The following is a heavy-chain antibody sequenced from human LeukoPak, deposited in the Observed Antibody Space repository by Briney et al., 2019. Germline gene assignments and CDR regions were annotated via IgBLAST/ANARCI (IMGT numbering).Heavy chain of an antibody. CDR1: GFTFSSYG. CDR3: AKAGDIVVVVAAFGY. Sequence: GRSLRLSCAASGFTFSSYGMHWVRQAPGKGLEWVAVISYDGSNKYYADSVKGRFTISRDNSKNTLYLQMNSLRAEDTAVYYCAKAGDIVVVVAAFGYWGQGTLVTVSS. D-gene: IGHD2-15*01. V-gene: IGHV3-30*18. CDR2: ISYDGSNK. J-gene: IGHJ4*02.